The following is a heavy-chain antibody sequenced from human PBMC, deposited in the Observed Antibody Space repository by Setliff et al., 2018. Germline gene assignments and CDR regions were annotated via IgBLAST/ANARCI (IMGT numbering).Heavy chain of an antibody. D-gene: IGHD3-3*01. CDR1: GGSISSSSYY. V-gene: IGHV4-39*07. CDR3: ARRETYYNFWSGYFDY. J-gene: IGHJ4*02. Sequence: TSETPSLTCTVSGGSISSSSYYWGWIRQPPGKGLEWIGSIYYSGSTYYNPSLKSLVTRTVDTSKNQFSLKLSSVTAADTAVYYCARRETYYNFWSGYFDYWGQGTLVTVSS. CDR2: IYYSGST.